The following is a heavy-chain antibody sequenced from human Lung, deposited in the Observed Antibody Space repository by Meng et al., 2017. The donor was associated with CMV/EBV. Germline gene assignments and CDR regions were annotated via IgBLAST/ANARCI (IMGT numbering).Heavy chain of an antibody. V-gene: IGHV3-7*01. CDR2: INQDGSER. CDR1: GFIFSYYW. Sequence: LSLTCEASGFIFSYYWMHWVRQVPGKGLEWVVNINQDGSERNYVDSVKGRFTISRDNAKNSLYLQMNSLRVEDTAIYYCTANDRERPGAYWGQGTLVTVSS. D-gene: IGHD1-1*01. CDR3: TANDRERPGAY. J-gene: IGHJ4*02.